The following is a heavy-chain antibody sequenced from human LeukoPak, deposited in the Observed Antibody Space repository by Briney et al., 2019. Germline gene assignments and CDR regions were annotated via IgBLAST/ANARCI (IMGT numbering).Heavy chain of an antibody. V-gene: IGHV1-2*02. CDR1: GYTFTGYY. J-gene: IGHJ5*02. CDR2: INPNSGGT. Sequence: ASVKVSCTPSGYTFTGYYMHWVRQAPGQGLEWMGWINPNSGGTNYAQKFQGRVTMTRDTSISTAYMELSRLRSDDTAVYYCARGRNIAVAGTRWFDPWGQGTLVTVSS. CDR3: ARGRNIAVAGTRWFDP. D-gene: IGHD6-19*01.